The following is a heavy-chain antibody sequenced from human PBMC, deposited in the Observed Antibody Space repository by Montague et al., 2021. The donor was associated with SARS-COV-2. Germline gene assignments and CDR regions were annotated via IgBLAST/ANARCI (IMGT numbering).Heavy chain of an antibody. V-gene: IGHV4-39*07. D-gene: IGHD4-23*01. CDR1: GGSIISSTYY. CDR3: ARGGALATVGYDY. CDR2: IYFRGSI. Sequence: ETLSLTCTVSGGSIISSTYYWGWLRQPPGMGLEWIGNIYFRGSIYYNSSLKSRVTISVDTSENQFSLKVTTVTAADTAVYYCARGGALATVGYDYWGPGTPLTVSS. J-gene: IGHJ4*02.